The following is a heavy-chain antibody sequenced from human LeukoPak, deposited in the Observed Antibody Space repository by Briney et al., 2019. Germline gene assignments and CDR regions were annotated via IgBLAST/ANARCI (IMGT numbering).Heavy chain of an antibody. D-gene: IGHD2-15*01. CDR3: ARGRRWYVH. V-gene: IGHV4-39*07. CDR1: GGSISSSSYY. Sequence: SETLSLTCTVSGGSISSSSYYWGWIRQPPGKGLEWIGSIYYSGSTYYNPSLKSRVTISVDTSKNQFSLKLSSVTAADTAVYYCARGRRWYVHWGQGTLVTVSS. J-gene: IGHJ4*02. CDR2: IYYSGST.